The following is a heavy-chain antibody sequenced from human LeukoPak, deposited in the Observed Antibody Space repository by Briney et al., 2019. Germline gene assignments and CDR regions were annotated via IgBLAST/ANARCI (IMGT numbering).Heavy chain of an antibody. V-gene: IGHV3-21*01. CDR3: ARDSLLWFGGGYYMDV. CDR2: ISSSSSYI. J-gene: IGHJ6*03. Sequence: GGSLRLSCAASGFTFSSYSMNWVRQAPGKGLEWVSSISSSSSYIYYADSVKGRFTISRDNAKNSLYLQMNSLRAEDTAVYYCARDSLLWFGGGYYMDVWGKGTTVTISS. D-gene: IGHD3-10*01. CDR1: GFTFSSYS.